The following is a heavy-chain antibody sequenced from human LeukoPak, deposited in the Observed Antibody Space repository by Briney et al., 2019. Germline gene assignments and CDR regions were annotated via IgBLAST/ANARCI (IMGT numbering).Heavy chain of an antibody. D-gene: IGHD3-3*01. CDR3: ARDLGYDFWSGYSGSFDY. CDR2: INSDGSST. V-gene: IGHV3-74*01. J-gene: IGHJ4*02. CDR1: GFTFSSYW. Sequence: GGSLRLSCAASGFTFSSYWMHWVRQAPGKGLVWVSRINSDGSSTSYADSVKGRFTISRDNAKNTLYLQMNSLRAEDTAVYYCARDLGYDFWSGYSGSFDYWGQGTLVTVSS.